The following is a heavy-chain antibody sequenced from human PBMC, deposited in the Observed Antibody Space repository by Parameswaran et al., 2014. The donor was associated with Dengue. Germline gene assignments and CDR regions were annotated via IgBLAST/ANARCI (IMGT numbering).Heavy chain of an antibody. Sequence: SWVRQAPGQGLEWMGGIIPVLGITNYAQKFQGRVTITADKSTITAYMELSRLTSEDTAIYYCARDVDSGAVAVPNYYGMEVWGQGTTVTVSS. CDR2: IIPVLGIT. CDR3: ARDVDSGAVAVPNYYGMEV. V-gene: IGHV1-69*10. J-gene: IGHJ6*02. D-gene: IGHD4/OR15-4a*01.